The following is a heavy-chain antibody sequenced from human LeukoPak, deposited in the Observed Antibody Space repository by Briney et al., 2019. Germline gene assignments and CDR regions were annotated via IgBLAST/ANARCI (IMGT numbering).Heavy chain of an antibody. CDR3: ARAPFVEYNTAFLV. D-gene: IGHD3-3*01. Sequence: PSDTLSLTCTVSGGSISSYYWRWIRQPPGQGLEWIGYIYYSGTTNYNPSLKSRVTISVDTSKNQFSLRLSSVTAADTAVYYCARAPFVEYNTAFLVWGQGTLVTVSS. V-gene: IGHV4-59*07. CDR1: GGSISSYY. J-gene: IGHJ4*02. CDR2: IYYSGTT.